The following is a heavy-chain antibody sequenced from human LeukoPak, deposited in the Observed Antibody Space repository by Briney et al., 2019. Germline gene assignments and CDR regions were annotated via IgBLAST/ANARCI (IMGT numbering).Heavy chain of an antibody. J-gene: IGHJ4*02. CDR2: IYYSGNT. V-gene: IGHV4-39*01. CDR1: GGSITSGYY. D-gene: IGHD3/OR15-3a*01. CDR3: ARQTGSGLFILP. Sequence: PSETLSLTCAVSGGSITSGYYWGWIRQPPGKGLEWIGSIYYSGNTYYNPSLKSRVTLSVDTSKKQFSLKLNSVTAADTSVYYCARQTGSGLFILPGGQGTLVTVSS.